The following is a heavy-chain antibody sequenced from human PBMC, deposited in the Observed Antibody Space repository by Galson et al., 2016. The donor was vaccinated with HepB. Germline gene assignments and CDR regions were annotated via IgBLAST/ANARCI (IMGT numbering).Heavy chain of an antibody. CDR3: ARGLHTNMFTFDAFHV. CDR2: ISYDGIHK. V-gene: IGHV3-30*09. J-gene: IGHJ3*01. D-gene: IGHD5-18*01. CDR1: GFTFSSHS. Sequence: SLRLSCAASGFTFSSHSMHWVRQAPGKGLEWVAVISYDGIHKFNADSVKGRFAISRDDSKNTLYLQMNSLRHDDTAIYYCARGLHTNMFTFDAFHVWGQGTMVTVSS.